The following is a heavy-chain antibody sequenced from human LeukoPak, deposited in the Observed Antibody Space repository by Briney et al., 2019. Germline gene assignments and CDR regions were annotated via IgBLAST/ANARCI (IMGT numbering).Heavy chain of an antibody. Sequence: SETLSLTCAVYGGSFSGDYWSWIRQPPGKGLEWIGEINHSGSTNYNSSLKSRVTISVDTSKNQFSLKLSSVTAADTAVYYCARAEAGTLSYWGQGTLVTVSS. CDR2: INHSGST. D-gene: IGHD6-19*01. CDR1: GGSFSGDY. CDR3: ARAEAGTLSY. J-gene: IGHJ4*02. V-gene: IGHV4-34*01.